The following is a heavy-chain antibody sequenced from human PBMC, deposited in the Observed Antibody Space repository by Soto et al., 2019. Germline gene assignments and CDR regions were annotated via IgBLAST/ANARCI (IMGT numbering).Heavy chain of an antibody. CDR3: ARGYIRYYYYGMDV. D-gene: IGHD1-26*01. J-gene: IGHJ6*02. CDR1: GGSVSSGSYY. CDR2: IYYSGST. Sequence: SETLSLTCTVSGGSVSSGSYYWSWIRRPPGKGLEWIGYIYYSGSTNYNPSLKSRVTISVDTSKNQFSLKLSSVTAADTAVYYCARGYIRYYYYGMDVWGQGTTVTVSS. V-gene: IGHV4-61*01.